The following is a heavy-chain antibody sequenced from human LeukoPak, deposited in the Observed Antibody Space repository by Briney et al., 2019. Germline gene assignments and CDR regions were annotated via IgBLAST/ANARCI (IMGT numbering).Heavy chain of an antibody. CDR1: GFTFSSYA. CDR3: ARDVVGSSNNGMDV. V-gene: IGHV3-30-3*01. Sequence: GGSLRLTCAASGFTFSSYAMHWVRQAPGKGLEWVAVISYDGSNKYYADSVKGRFTISRDNSKNTLYLQMNSLRAEDTAVYYCARDVVGSSNNGMDVWGQGTTVTVSS. D-gene: IGHD6-13*01. CDR2: ISYDGSNK. J-gene: IGHJ6*02.